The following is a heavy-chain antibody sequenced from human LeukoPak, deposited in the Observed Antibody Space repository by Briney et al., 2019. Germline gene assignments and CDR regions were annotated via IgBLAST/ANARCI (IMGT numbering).Heavy chain of an antibody. V-gene: IGHV1-18*01. Sequence: ASVKVSCKASGYTFTSYGISWVRQAPGQGLEWMGWISAYNGNTNYAQKLQGRVTMTTDTSTSTAYMELRSLRSEDTAVYYCARGDILTGYMYYFDYWGQGTLVTVSS. CDR1: GYTFTSYG. D-gene: IGHD3-9*01. CDR2: ISAYNGNT. CDR3: ARGDILTGYMYYFDY. J-gene: IGHJ4*02.